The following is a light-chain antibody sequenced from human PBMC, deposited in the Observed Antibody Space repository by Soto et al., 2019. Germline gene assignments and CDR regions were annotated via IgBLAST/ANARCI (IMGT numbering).Light chain of an antibody. V-gene: IGLV1-47*01. Sequence: QSLMTQPPSASGTPGQGVTISCSGNTSNIGSNYVYWYQQLPGTAPKRLIYRNNQRPSGVPDRFSGSKSGTSASLAISGLRSDDEADYFCATWDDSLNGFYVFGTGTKVTVL. CDR3: ATWDDSLNGFYV. CDR2: RNN. J-gene: IGLJ1*01. CDR1: TSNIGSNY.